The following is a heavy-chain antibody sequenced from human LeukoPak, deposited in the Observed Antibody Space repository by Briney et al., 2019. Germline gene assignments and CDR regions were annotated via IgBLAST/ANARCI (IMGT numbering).Heavy chain of an antibody. D-gene: IGHD3-22*01. J-gene: IGHJ4*02. CDR1: GFSFSSNA. Sequence: GGSLRLSRSASGFSFSSNAMHWVRQAPGKGLEYVSGISSNGRSTDYADSVKGRFNISRDNSKRTLFLQMSSLRAEDTATYYCASTYSYDGSGYYPFDYWGQGTLVSVSS. V-gene: IGHV3-64D*09. CDR2: ISSNGRST. CDR3: ASTYSYDGSGYYPFDY.